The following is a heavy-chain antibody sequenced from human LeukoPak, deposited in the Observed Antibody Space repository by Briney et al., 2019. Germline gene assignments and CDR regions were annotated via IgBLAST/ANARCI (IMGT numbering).Heavy chain of an antibody. D-gene: IGHD6-19*01. V-gene: IGHV3-48*04. CDR3: ASRIAVAGISAFDI. CDR2: ISSSGSTI. J-gene: IGHJ3*02. Sequence: GGSLRLSCAASGFTFSSYGMHWVRQAPGKGLEWVSYISSSGSTIYYADSVKGRFTISRDNAKNSLYLQMNSLGAEDTAVYYCASRIAVAGISAFDIWGQGTMVTVSS. CDR1: GFTFSSYG.